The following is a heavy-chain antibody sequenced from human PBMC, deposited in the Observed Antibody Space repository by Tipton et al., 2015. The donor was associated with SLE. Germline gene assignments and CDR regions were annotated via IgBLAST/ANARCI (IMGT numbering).Heavy chain of an antibody. V-gene: IGHV4-39*07. D-gene: IGHD3-10*01. CDR1: GGSISSINNY. Sequence: LSLTCTVSGGSISSINNYWGWIRQPPGKGLEWIGSIYYSGSTYYNPSLKSRVTVSADTSKNQFSLKLSSVTAADTAMYYCARHRGMVQGVIVPFEYWGQGTLVTVSS. CDR2: IYYSGST. CDR3: ARHRGMVQGVIVPFEY. J-gene: IGHJ4*02.